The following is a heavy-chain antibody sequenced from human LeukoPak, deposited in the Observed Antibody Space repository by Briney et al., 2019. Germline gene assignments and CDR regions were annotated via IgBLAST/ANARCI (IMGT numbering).Heavy chain of an antibody. CDR1: GFTFSSYA. CDR3: AKDDAWGRYKD. J-gene: IGHJ1*01. CDR2: ISPSGGIT. Sequence: GGSLRLSCAASGFTFSSYAMSWVRQAPGKGLEWVSGISPSGGITYYTDSVKGRFTISRDNSKNTVSLQMNSLRGDDTAVYYCAKDDAWGRYKDWGQGTLVTVSS. V-gene: IGHV3-23*01. D-gene: IGHD3-16*01.